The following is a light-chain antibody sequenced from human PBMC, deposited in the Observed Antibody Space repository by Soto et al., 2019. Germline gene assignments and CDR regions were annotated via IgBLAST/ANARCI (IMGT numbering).Light chain of an antibody. CDR2: DAS. CDR1: QSFSTW. J-gene: IGKJ1*01. Sequence: DIQMTQSPSTLSASVGDRVTITCRARQSFSTWLAWYQQKPGKTPKVLIYDASTLATGVPSRFSGSGSGTEFTLTISSLQPDDFATYYCHQYNYYFGQGTKVDSK. V-gene: IGKV1-5*01. CDR3: HQYNYY.